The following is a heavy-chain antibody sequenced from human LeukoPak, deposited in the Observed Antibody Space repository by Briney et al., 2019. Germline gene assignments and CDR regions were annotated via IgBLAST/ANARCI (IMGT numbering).Heavy chain of an antibody. Sequence: PGGSLRLSCAASGFTFSSYWMHWVRQAPGKGLVWVSRINSDGSSTSYADSVKGRFTISRDNAENTLYLQMNSLRAEDTAVYYCARETVPTYYDFWSGYYRDYYYGMDVWGQGTTVTVSS. CDR2: INSDGSST. D-gene: IGHD3-3*01. CDR3: ARETVPTYYDFWSGYYRDYYYGMDV. CDR1: GFTFSSYW. V-gene: IGHV3-74*01. J-gene: IGHJ6*02.